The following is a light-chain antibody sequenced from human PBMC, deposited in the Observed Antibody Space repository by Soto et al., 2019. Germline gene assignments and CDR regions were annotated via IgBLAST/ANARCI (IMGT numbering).Light chain of an antibody. CDR1: QSISSY. Sequence: DIQMTQSPSSLSASVGDRVTITCRASQSISSYLNWYQQKPGKAPKLLIYAASSLQSGVPSRFSGSGSGTDFTLTISSPQPEDFATYYCQQSYSTQFTFGGGTKVDIK. J-gene: IGKJ4*01. V-gene: IGKV1-39*01. CDR2: AAS. CDR3: QQSYSTQFT.